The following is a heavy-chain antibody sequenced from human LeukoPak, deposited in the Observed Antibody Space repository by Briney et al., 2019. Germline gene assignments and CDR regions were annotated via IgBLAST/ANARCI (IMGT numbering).Heavy chain of an antibody. Sequence: ASVQVSCKASGGTFRHYAISWVRQAPGQGREWMGGIIPIFGTANYAQKFQGRVTITADESTSTAYMELSSLRSEDTAVYYCARDQGYRYGYGDFDYWGQGTLVTVSS. V-gene: IGHV1-69*13. CDR3: ARDQGYRYGYGDFDY. D-gene: IGHD5-18*01. CDR1: GGTFRHYA. J-gene: IGHJ4*02. CDR2: IIPIFGTA.